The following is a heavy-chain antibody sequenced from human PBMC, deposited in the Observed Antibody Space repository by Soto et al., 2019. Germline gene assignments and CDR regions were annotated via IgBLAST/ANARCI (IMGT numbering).Heavy chain of an antibody. CDR3: ARAWYSSGWYNWFDP. D-gene: IGHD6-19*01. CDR1: GGSISSYY. J-gene: IGHJ5*02. Sequence: SETLSLTCTVSGGSISSYYWSWIRQPPGKGLEWIGYIYYSGSTNYNPSLKSRVTISVDTSKNQFSLKLSSVTAADTAVYYCARAWYSSGWYNWFDPWGQGTLVTSPQ. CDR2: IYYSGST. V-gene: IGHV4-59*01.